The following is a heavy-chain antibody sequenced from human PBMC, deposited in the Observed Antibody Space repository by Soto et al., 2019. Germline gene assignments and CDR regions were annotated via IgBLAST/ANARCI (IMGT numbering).Heavy chain of an antibody. Sequence: QLQLQESGPGLVKPSETLSLTCTVSGGSISSSSYYWGWIRQPPGKGLEWIGSIYYSGSTYYNPSLKSRVTISVDTSKNQFSLKLSSVTAADTAVYYCARLLSDYYDSSGYYFIYWGQGTLVTVSS. CDR1: GGSISSSSYY. V-gene: IGHV4-39*01. CDR3: ARLLSDYYDSSGYYFIY. J-gene: IGHJ4*02. D-gene: IGHD3-22*01. CDR2: IYYSGST.